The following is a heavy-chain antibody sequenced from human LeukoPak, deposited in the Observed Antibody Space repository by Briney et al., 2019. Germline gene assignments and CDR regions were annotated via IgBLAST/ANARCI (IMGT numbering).Heavy chain of an antibody. CDR1: GYSFTTDW. Sequence: GESLKISCKGSGYSFTTDWIGWVRQMPGKGLEWMVISRPGDSYIEYSPSFQGHVTISVDKSINTAYLQWSSLKASDSAFYYCAAGGGYWGQGTLVTVSP. J-gene: IGHJ4*02. V-gene: IGHV5-51*01. CDR2: SRPGDSYI. CDR3: AAGGGY. D-gene: IGHD3-16*01.